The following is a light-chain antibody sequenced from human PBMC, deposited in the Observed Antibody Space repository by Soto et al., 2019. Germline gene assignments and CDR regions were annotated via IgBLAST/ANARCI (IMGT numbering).Light chain of an antibody. V-gene: IGKV1-5*01. J-gene: IGKJ2*01. CDR2: DAS. CDR3: HQYNNYPYT. Sequence: DVQMTQSPSTLSASVGDRVTITCRASQSINIWLAWYQQKPGKAPKVLIYDASTLQSGVPSRFSGSASGTEFTLTISSLQPDDSAAYYCHQYNNYPYTFGQGTKLEIK. CDR1: QSINIW.